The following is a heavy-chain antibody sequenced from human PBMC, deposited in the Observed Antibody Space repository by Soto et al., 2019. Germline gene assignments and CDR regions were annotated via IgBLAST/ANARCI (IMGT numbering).Heavy chain of an antibody. Sequence: PGGSLRLSCAASGFTFSSYAMSWVRQAPGKGLEWVSAISGSGGSTYYADSVKGRFTIPRDNSKNTLYLQMNSLRAEDTAVYYCANYYYDSSFPAEYFPHWGQGTLVTVSS. J-gene: IGHJ1*01. CDR2: ISGSGGST. CDR3: ANYYYDSSFPAEYFPH. CDR1: GFTFSSYA. V-gene: IGHV3-23*01. D-gene: IGHD3-22*01.